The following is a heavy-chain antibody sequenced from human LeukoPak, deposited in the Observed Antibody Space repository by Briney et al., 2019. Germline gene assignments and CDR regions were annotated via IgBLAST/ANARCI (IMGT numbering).Heavy chain of an antibody. CDR3: ARGDSITMVRGGRFDY. V-gene: IGHV1-18*01. CDR2: ISVYSGKT. CDR1: GYTFTNYG. D-gene: IGHD3-10*01. J-gene: IGHJ4*02. Sequence: PGASVKVSCKASGYTFTNYGITWVRQAPGQGLEWMGWISVYSGKTNYAQKLQGRVTMTTDTSTSTAYMELRSLRSDDTAVYYCARGDSITMVRGGRFDYWGQGTLVTVSS.